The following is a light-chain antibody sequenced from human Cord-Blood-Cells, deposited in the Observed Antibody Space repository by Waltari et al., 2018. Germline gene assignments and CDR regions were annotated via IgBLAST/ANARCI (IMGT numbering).Light chain of an antibody. V-gene: IGLV3-1*01. CDR3: QAWDSSTAV. CDR1: KLADKY. Sequence: SYELTQPPSVPVSPGQTASITGPGDKLADKYTCWYQQKPGQSPVLVIYQDSQRPSGIPERFSGCNSGNTATLTISGTQAMDEADYYCQAWDSSTAVFGGGTKLTVL. J-gene: IGLJ2*01. CDR2: QDS.